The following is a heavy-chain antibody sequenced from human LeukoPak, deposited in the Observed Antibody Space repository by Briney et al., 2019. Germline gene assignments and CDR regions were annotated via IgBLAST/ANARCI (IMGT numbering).Heavy chain of an antibody. CDR2: IYSGGST. D-gene: IGHD6-13*01. CDR1: GFTVSSNY. Sequence: GGSLRLSCAASGFTVSSNYMSWVRQAPGKGLEWVSVIYSGGSTYYADSVKGRFTISRDNSKNTLYLQMNSLRAEDTAVYYCAKSLIAAAGFDYWGQGTLVTVSS. J-gene: IGHJ4*02. V-gene: IGHV3-66*01. CDR3: AKSLIAAAGFDY.